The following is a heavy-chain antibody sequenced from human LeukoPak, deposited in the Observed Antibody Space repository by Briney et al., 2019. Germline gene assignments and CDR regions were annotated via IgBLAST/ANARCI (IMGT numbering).Heavy chain of an antibody. CDR3: ATDRRYSGSYPYYFDY. CDR1: GYTLTELS. J-gene: IGHJ4*02. V-gene: IGHV1-24*01. CDR2: FDPEDGET. D-gene: IGHD1-26*01. Sequence: GASVKVSCKVSGYTLTELSMHWVRQAPGKGLEWMGGFDPEDGETIYAQKFQGRVTTTEDTSTDTAYMELSSLRSEDTAVYYCATDRRYSGSYPYYFDYWGQGTLVTVSS.